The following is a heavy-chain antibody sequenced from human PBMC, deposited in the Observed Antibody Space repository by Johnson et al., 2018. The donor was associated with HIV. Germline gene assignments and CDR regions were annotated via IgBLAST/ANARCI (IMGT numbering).Heavy chain of an antibody. J-gene: IGHJ3*02. D-gene: IGHD2-15*01. Sequence: QVQLVESGAGVAQPGRSLRLSCEPSGFAFSSYPLPWVRQAPGKGPKWLEVIPSEGTRKSQANSVRGRFTISRDNSKNPLDLQINSLRAEDTAVYYCATPQEGYSAFDIWGQGTMVTVSS. CDR2: IPSEGTRK. CDR1: GFAFSSYP. V-gene: IGHV3-30-3*02. CDR3: ATPQEGYSAFDI.